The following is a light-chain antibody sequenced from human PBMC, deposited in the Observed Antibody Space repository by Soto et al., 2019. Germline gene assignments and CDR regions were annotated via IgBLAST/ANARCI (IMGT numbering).Light chain of an antibody. CDR1: QSIRSY. J-gene: IGKJ1*01. V-gene: IGKV1-39*01. CDR2: AAS. CDR3: QQSYITPPGT. Sequence: DIQMTQSPSSLSASVGDRVTITCRASQSIRSYLNWYQQKPGKAPKLLIYAASGLQTGVPSTFSGSGSGTDFTLSISSLHREDFATYYCQQSYITPPGTFGQGTKVDIK.